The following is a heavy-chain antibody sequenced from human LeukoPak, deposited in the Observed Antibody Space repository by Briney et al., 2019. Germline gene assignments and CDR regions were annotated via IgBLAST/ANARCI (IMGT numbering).Heavy chain of an antibody. Sequence: ASVTVSCKASGGTFSSYAISWVRQAPGQGLEWMGRIIPILGIANYAQKFQGRVTITADKSTSTAYMELSSLRSEDTAVYYCARACSGGSCYGDAFDIWGQGTMVTVSS. D-gene: IGHD2-15*01. J-gene: IGHJ3*02. CDR3: ARACSGGSCYGDAFDI. CDR1: GGTFSSYA. CDR2: IIPILGIA. V-gene: IGHV1-69*04.